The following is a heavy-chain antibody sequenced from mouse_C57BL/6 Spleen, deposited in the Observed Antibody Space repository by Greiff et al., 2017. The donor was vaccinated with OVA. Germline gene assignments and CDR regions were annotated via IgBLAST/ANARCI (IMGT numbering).Heavy chain of an antibody. V-gene: IGHV1-64*01. J-gene: IGHJ2*01. CDR3: ARGVYYGSRGYFDY. CDR2: IHPNSGST. CDR1: GYTFTSYW. Sequence: QVQLQQPGAELVKPGASVKLSCKASGYTFTSYWMHWVKQRPGQGLEWIGMIHPNSGSTNYNEKFKSKATLTVDKSSSTAYMQLSSLTSEDSAVYYCARGVYYGSRGYFDYWGQGTTLTVSS. D-gene: IGHD1-1*01.